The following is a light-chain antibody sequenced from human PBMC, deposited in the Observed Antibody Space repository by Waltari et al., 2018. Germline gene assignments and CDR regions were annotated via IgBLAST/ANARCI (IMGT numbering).Light chain of an antibody. Sequence: QSALTQPASVSGSPGQSITISCTGTSSEVGGYNSVSWYQQHPGKAPKLMIYEVSNRPSGVSDRFSGSKSGNTASLTISGLQAEDEADYYCSSYRSSTTRVFGTGTKVTVL. CDR1: SSEVGGYNS. CDR3: SSYRSSTTRV. V-gene: IGLV2-14*01. J-gene: IGLJ1*01. CDR2: EVS.